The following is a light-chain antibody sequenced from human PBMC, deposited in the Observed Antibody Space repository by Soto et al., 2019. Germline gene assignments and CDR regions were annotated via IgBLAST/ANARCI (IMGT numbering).Light chain of an antibody. Sequence: QSALTQSPSVSGSPGQSVAISCSGTSSDVGAYNRVSWYQQPPGTAPKLMIYDVINRPSGVPDRFSGSKSGNTASLTISGLQVEDEADYYCSSFTSTSTYVFGTGTKVTVL. CDR2: DVI. CDR1: SSDVGAYNR. V-gene: IGLV2-18*02. J-gene: IGLJ1*01. CDR3: SSFTSTSTYV.